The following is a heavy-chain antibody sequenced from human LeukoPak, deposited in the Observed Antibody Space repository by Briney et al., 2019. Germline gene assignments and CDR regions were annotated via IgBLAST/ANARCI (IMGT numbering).Heavy chain of an antibody. D-gene: IGHD6-19*01. Sequence: PGGSLRLSCAASGLTVNDNYMTWVRQAPGKGLEWVSVIYGGGETTYYADSVKGRFTISRDSSKNTMYLQMNSLRPEDTAVYYCTRDSGIAVAATYDYWGQGTLVTVSS. J-gene: IGHJ4*02. CDR2: IYGGGETT. CDR3: TRDSGIAVAATYDY. V-gene: IGHV3-66*02. CDR1: GLTVNDNY.